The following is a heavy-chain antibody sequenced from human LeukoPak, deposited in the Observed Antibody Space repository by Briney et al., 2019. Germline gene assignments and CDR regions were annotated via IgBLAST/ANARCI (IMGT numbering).Heavy chain of an antibody. CDR3: ARHSVIRGDYDS. D-gene: IGHD4-17*01. J-gene: IGHJ5*01. CDR2: IYPGDSDT. CDR1: GYSFTSYW. V-gene: IGHV5-51*01. Sequence: GESLKISCKGSGYSFTSYWIGWVRQMPGKGLEWMGIIYPGDSDTRYSPSFQGQVTLSADKSISTAYLQWSSLKAPDPAMYYCARHSVIRGDYDSGAQGTRVTFFS.